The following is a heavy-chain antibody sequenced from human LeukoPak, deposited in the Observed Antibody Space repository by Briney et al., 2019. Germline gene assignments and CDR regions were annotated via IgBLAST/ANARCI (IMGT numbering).Heavy chain of an antibody. Sequence: ASVNVSCTASGYTFTGYYMHWVRQAPGQGLGWMGWINPNSGGTNYAQKFQGRVTMTRDTSISTAYMELSRLRSDDTAVYYCARSVVGATWVDYWGQGTLVTVSS. V-gene: IGHV1-2*02. D-gene: IGHD1-26*01. J-gene: IGHJ4*02. CDR3: ARSVVGATWVDY. CDR2: INPNSGGT. CDR1: GYTFTGYY.